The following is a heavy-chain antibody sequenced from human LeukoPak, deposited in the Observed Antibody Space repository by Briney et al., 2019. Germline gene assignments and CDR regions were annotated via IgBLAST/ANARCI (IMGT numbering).Heavy chain of an antibody. CDR1: GFTFSSYS. CDR3: ARERAYDFDY. Sequence: PGRSLRLSCAASGFTFSSYSMNWVRQAPGKGLEWVSYISSSSSTIYYADSVKGRFTISRDNAKNSLYLQMNSLRAEDTAVYYCARERAYDFDYWGQGTLVTVSS. D-gene: IGHD3-16*01. CDR2: ISSSSSTI. J-gene: IGHJ4*02. V-gene: IGHV3-48*01.